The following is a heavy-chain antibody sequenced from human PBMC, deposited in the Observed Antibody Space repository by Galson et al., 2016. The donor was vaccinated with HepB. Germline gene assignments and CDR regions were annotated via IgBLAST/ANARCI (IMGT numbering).Heavy chain of an antibody. J-gene: IGHJ4*02. CDR2: ISSSGRSI. Sequence: SLRLSCAASGYAFRNYIMNWVRKSPGKGLEWVTSISSSGRSIYYADSVKGRFPISRDNTKNSLYLQMNSLRADDTAVYYCARAPTMITFGGLIVGDLDYWGQGTLVTVSS. D-gene: IGHD3-16*02. V-gene: IGHV3-21*01. CDR1: GYAFRNYI. CDR3: ARAPTMITFGGLIVGDLDY.